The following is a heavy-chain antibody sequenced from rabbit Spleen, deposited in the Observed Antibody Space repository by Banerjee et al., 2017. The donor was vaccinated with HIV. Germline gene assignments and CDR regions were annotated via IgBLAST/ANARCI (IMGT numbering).Heavy chain of an antibody. CDR2: KYTGGSGGV. J-gene: IGHJ3*01. CDR3: ARTTASSNYWLTRLDL. CDR1: GFDLSNYYY. Sequence: QSLEESGGDLVKPGASLTLTCTASGFDLSNYYYMYWVRQAQGKGLEWIGCKYTGGSGGVYYASWTKGRFTISKTSSTTVTLQLTSLTAADTATYFCARTTASSNYWLTRLDLWGQGTLVTVS. D-gene: IGHD1-1*01. V-gene: IGHV1S40*01.